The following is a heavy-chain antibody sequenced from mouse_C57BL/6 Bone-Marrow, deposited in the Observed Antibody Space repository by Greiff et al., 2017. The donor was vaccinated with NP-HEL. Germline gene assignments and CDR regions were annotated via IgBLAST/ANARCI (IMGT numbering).Heavy chain of an antibody. D-gene: IGHD1-1*01. V-gene: IGHV5-6*02. CDR3: ARNYYGYAMDY. CDR2: ISSGGSYT. CDR1: GFTFSSSG. Sequence: KLVESGGDLVKPGGSLKLSCAASGFTFSSSGMSWVRQTPDKRLEWVATISSGGSYTYYPDSVKGRFTISRDNAKNTLYLQMSSLKSEDTAMYYWARNYYGYAMDYWGQGTSVTVSS. J-gene: IGHJ4*01.